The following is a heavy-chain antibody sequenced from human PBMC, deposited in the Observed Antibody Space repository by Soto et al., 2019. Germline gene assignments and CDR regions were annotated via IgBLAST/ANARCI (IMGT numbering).Heavy chain of an antibody. D-gene: IGHD3-10*01. J-gene: IGHJ5*02. CDR2: IYHSGST. CDR1: GVSISKNNW. Sequence: SETLSLTCAVSGVSISKNNWWAWVRQSPGKGLEWIGEIYHSGSTIYNPSLQSRVTLSVDKSKNEFSLKMSSVTAADTAVYYCARGLGPWGQGTLVTVSS. CDR3: ARGLGP. V-gene: IGHV4-4*02.